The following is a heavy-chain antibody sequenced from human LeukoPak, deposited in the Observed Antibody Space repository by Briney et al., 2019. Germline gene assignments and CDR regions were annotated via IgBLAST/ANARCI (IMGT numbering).Heavy chain of an antibody. J-gene: IGHJ5*02. V-gene: IGHV4-59*01. D-gene: IGHD1-14*01. CDR3: ARDPDGPLPWFDP. CDR1: GGSISSYY. Sequence: PSETLSLTCTVSGGSISSYYWSWIRQPPGKGLEWIGYIYYSGSTNYNPSLKSRVTISVDMSKNQFSLKLSSVTAADTAVYYCARDPDGPLPWFDPWGQGTLVTVSS. CDR2: IYYSGST.